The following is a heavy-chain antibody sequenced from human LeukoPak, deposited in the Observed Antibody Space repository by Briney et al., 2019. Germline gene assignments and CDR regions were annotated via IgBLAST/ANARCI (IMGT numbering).Heavy chain of an antibody. CDR1: GGSFSGYY. D-gene: IGHD3-10*01. CDR2: INHSGST. V-gene: IGHV4-34*01. Sequence: PSETLSLTCAVYGGSFSGYYWSWIRQPPGKGLEWIGEINHSGSTNYNPSLKSRVTISVDTSKNQFSLKLSSVTAADTAVYYCARGRYYGSGAPDYWGQGTLVTVSS. J-gene: IGHJ4*02. CDR3: ARGRYYGSGAPDY.